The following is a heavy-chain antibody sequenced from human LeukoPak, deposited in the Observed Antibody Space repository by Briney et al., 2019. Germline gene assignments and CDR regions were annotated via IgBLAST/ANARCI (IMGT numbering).Heavy chain of an antibody. D-gene: IGHD4-11*01. CDR3: TRPTADDYSNYPRNY. V-gene: IGHV3-73*01. Sequence: GGSLRLSCAASGFTFSGSAMHWVRQASGKGLEWVGRIRSKANSYATAYAASVKGRFTISRDDSKNTAYLQMNSLKTEDTAVYYCTRPTADDYSNYPRNYWGQGTLVTVSS. CDR1: GFTFSGSA. J-gene: IGHJ4*02. CDR2: IRSKANSYAT.